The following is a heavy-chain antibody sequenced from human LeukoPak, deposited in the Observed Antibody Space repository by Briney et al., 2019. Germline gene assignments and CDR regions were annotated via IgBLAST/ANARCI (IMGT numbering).Heavy chain of an antibody. D-gene: IGHD3-22*01. CDR3: ARGVDYYDSSGYYYPFDY. V-gene: IGHV1-46*01. Sequence: ASVKVSCKASGYTFTSYDINWVRQAPGQGLERMGIINPSGGSTSYAQKFQGRVTMTRDTSTSTVYMELSSLRSEDTAVYYCARGVDYYDSSGYYYPFDYWGQGTLVTVSS. J-gene: IGHJ4*02. CDR1: GYTFTSYD. CDR2: INPSGGST.